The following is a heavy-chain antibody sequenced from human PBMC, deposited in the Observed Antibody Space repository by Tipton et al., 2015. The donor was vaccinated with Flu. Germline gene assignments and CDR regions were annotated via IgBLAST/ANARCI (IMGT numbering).Heavy chain of an antibody. CDR1: GYDFINYG. J-gene: IGHJ4*02. CDR3: ARDWGYVKIISDF. Sequence: VQLVQSGVEVKKPGASVKVSCKASGYDFINYGISWLRQAPGQGLEWIGWIIGDNGDKREIAQRFRSRVTLTTDPSTVTSYMELRSLTSDDTAFYYCARDWGYVKIISDFWGQGTLVTVSS. CDR2: IIGDNGDK. V-gene: IGHV1-18*04. D-gene: IGHD3-16*01.